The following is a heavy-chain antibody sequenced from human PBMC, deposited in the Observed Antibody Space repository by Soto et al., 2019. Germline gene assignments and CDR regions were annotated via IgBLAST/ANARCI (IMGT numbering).Heavy chain of an antibody. CDR2: IYHSGST. CDR1: GGSISSSNW. V-gene: IGHV4-4*02. CDR3: ARVPGQQLDLDY. Sequence: QVQLQESGPGLVKPSGTLSLTCAVSGGSISSSNWWSWVRQPPGKGLEWIGEIYHSGSTNYNPSLRSRVTLSVDKSKNQFSLKLRSVTAADTAVYYCARVPGQQLDLDYWGQGTLVTVSS. J-gene: IGHJ4*02. D-gene: IGHD6-13*01.